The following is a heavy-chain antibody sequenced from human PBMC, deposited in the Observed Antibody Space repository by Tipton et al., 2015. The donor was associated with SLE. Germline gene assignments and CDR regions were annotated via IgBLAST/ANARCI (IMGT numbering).Heavy chain of an antibody. V-gene: IGHV1-46*01. CDR1: GYTFTSYG. CDR2: INPSGGST. D-gene: IGHD4/OR15-4a*01. Sequence: QLVQSGAEVKKPGASVKVSCKASGYTFTSYGISWVRQAPGQGLEWMGIINPSGGSTSYAQKFQGRVTMTRDTSTSTVYMELSSLRSEDTAVYYCARDGEGYGAQVGYWGQGTLVTVSS. J-gene: IGHJ4*02. CDR3: ARDGEGYGAQVGY.